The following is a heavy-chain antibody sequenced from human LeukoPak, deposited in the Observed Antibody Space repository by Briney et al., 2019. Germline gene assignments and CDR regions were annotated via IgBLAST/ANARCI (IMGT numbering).Heavy chain of an antibody. CDR3: ARDSGGLWFGELFSEFDY. V-gene: IGHV1-8*01. D-gene: IGHD3-10*01. CDR1: GYTFTSYD. Sequence: ASVKVSCKASGYTFTSYDINWVRQATGQGLEWMGWMNPNSGNTGYAQKFQGRVTMTRNTSISTAYMELSSLRSEDTAVYYCARDSGGLWFGELFSEFDYWGQGTLVTVS. J-gene: IGHJ4*02. CDR2: MNPNSGNT.